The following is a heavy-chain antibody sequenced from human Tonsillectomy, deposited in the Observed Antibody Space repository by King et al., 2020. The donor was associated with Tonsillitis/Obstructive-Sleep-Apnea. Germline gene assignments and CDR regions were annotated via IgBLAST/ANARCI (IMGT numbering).Heavy chain of an antibody. D-gene: IGHD2-15*01. CDR1: GYIFTSYG. V-gene: IGHV1-18*01. J-gene: IGHJ6*02. CDR2: ISAYNGNR. Sequence: QLVQSGAEVKKPGASVKVSCKASGYIFTSYGISWVRQAPGQGLEWMGWISAYNGNRNYAQKPQGRVTMTTDTSTSTAYMELRSLRSDDTAMYYCARQIVVVVAAIGPLHGMDVWGQGTTVTVSS. CDR3: ARQIVVVVAAIGPLHGMDV.